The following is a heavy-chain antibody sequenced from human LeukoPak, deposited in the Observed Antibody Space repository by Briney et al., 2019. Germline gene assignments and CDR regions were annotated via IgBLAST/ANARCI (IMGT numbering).Heavy chain of an antibody. D-gene: IGHD2-2*01. V-gene: IGHV3-48*03. CDR1: GFTFSSYE. CDR2: ISSSGSTI. J-gene: IGHJ4*02. Sequence: GGSLRLSCAASGFTFSSYEMNWVRQAPGKGLEWVSYISSSGSTIYYADSVKGRFTISRDNAKNSLYLQMNSLRAEDTAVYYCARADIVVVATLNYWGQGTLVTVSS. CDR3: ARADIVVVATLNY.